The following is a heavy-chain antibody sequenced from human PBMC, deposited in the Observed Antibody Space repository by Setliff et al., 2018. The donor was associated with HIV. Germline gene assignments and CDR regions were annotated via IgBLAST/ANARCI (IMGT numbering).Heavy chain of an antibody. CDR2: ISSSGTTI. D-gene: IGHD2-15*01. Sequence: TGGSLRLSCTASGFSFSDYYMSWIRQAPGKGLEWISYISSSGTTIYYADSVKGRVTISRDNAKNSLYLEMNSLRAEETAVYYCSGDLRSSHGSPNYFDYWGRGALVTVSS. V-gene: IGHV3-11*04. J-gene: IGHJ4*02. CDR3: SGDLRSSHGSPNYFDY. CDR1: GFSFSDYY.